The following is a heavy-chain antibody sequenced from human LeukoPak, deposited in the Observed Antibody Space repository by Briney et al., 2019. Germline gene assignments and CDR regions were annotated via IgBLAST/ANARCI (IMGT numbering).Heavy chain of an antibody. D-gene: IGHD6-19*01. J-gene: IGHJ4*02. V-gene: IGHV1-69*13. CDR3: ARGYSSGPFDY. CDR1: GGTFSSYA. Sequence: SVKVSCTSSGGTFSSYAISWVRQARGHGVEWMGGIIPIFGTANYAQKFQGRVTITADESTSTAYMELSSLRSEDTAVYYCARGYSSGPFDYWGQGTLVTVSS. CDR2: IIPIFGTA.